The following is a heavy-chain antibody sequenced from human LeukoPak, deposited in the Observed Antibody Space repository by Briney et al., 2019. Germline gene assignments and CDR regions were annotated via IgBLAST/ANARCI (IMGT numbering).Heavy chain of an antibody. CDR2: INHNGNVN. CDR3: ARDLRSSGWYYFDY. D-gene: IGHD6-19*01. Sequence: PGGSLRLSCAASGFTFSSYWMNWARQAPGKGLEWVASINHNGNVNYYVDSVKGRFTISRDNAKNSLYLQMSNLRAEDTAVYYCARDLRSSGWYYFDYWGQGTLVTVSS. CDR1: GFTFSSYW. V-gene: IGHV3-7*01. J-gene: IGHJ4*02.